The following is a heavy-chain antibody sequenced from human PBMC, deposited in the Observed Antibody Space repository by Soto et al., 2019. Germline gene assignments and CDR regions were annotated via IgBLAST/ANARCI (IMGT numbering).Heavy chain of an antibody. CDR3: ARIGRSGVIVVVPAAKYYYYYGMDV. D-gene: IGHD2-2*01. V-gene: IGHV1-69*01. CDR2: IIPIFGTA. CDR1: GGTFSSYA. Sequence: QVQLVQSGAEVKKPGSSVKVSCKASGGTFSSYAISWVRQAPGQGLEWMGGIIPIFGTANYAQKFQGKVTITADESTSTAYMELSSLRSEDTAVYYCARIGRSGVIVVVPAAKYYYYYGMDVWGQGTTVTVSS. J-gene: IGHJ6*02.